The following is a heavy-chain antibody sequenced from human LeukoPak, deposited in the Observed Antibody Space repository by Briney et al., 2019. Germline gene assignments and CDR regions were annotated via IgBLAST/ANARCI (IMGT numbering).Heavy chain of an antibody. CDR2: ISGSGGST. CDR1: GFTFSSYG. D-gene: IGHD2-2*01. CDR3: AKVGPYCSSTSCYVYYYYYMDV. Sequence: GGSLRLSCAASGFTFSSYGMSWVRQAPGKGLEWVSSISGSGGSTYYADSVKGRFTISRGNSKNTLYLQMNSLRAEDTAAYYCAKVGPYCSSTSCYVYYYYYMDVWGKGTTVTISS. J-gene: IGHJ6*03. V-gene: IGHV3-23*01.